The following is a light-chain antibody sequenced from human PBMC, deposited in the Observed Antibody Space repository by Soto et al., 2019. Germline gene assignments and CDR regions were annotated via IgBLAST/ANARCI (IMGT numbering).Light chain of an antibody. Sequence: EIVLTQSPDTLSLSPGERATLSCRASQSVTYDQLAWYRQTPGQAPRLLIYGASSRAAGIPDRFSGSGSGTDFTLTISRLQAEDVAVYYCQQYYGSPRAFGGGTKVDIK. CDR3: QQYYGSPRA. CDR1: QSVTYDQ. J-gene: IGKJ4*01. CDR2: GAS. V-gene: IGKV3-20*01.